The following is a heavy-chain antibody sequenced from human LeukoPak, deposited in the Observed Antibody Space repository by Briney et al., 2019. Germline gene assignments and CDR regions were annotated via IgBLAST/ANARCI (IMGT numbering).Heavy chain of an antibody. CDR3: SQDWGAARRPHDS. CDR1: GFTSSSYA. Sequence: GGSLRLSCAASGFTSSSYAMTWVRQAPGKGLEWVSGISGSGGSTYYADSVKGRFTISRDNSKSTLYLQMNCLRAEDTAVYYCSQDWGAARRPHDSWGQGTLVTVSS. V-gene: IGHV3-23*01. D-gene: IGHD6-6*01. CDR2: ISGSGGST. J-gene: IGHJ4*02.